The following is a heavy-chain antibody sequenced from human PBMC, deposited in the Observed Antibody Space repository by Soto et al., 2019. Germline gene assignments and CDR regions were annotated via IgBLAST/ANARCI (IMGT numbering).Heavy chain of an antibody. Sequence: QVQLVQSGAEVKKPGASVRVSCKASGYTFTSYYIHWVRQAPGQGLEWMAIVNPTGGSTNYAQKFQGRGTVTFGTATSKGFMELKRLRYEDKAVYYCARHLAAGDSWGQGTLVTVSS. CDR3: ARHLAAGDS. V-gene: IGHV1-46*03. D-gene: IGHD6-25*01. J-gene: IGHJ4*02. CDR2: VNPTGGST. CDR1: GYTFTSYY.